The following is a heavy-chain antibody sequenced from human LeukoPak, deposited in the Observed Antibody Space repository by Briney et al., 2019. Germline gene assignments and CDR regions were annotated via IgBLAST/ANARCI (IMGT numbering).Heavy chain of an antibody. V-gene: IGHV3-53*01. CDR3: AREDIVVVPAASYGGYYYYYGMDV. D-gene: IGHD2-2*01. CDR2: IYSGGST. Sequence: GGSLRLSCAASGFTVSSNYMSWVRQAPGKGLEWVSVIYSGGSTYYADSVKGRFTISGDNSKNTLYLQMNSLRAEDTAVYYCAREDIVVVPAASYGGYYYYYGMDVWGQGTTVTVSS. CDR1: GFTVSSNY. J-gene: IGHJ6*02.